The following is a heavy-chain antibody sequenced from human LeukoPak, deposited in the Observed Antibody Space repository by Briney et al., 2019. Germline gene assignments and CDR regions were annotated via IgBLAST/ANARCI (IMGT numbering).Heavy chain of an antibody. J-gene: IGHJ6*02. Sequence: SETLSLTCTVSGGSISSYYWSWIRQPPGKGLEWIGYIYYSGSTNYNPPLKSRVTISVDTSKNQFSLKLSSVTAADTAVYCCARLGATTNYYYYGMDVWGQGTTVTVSS. D-gene: IGHD1-26*01. V-gene: IGHV4-59*08. CDR2: IYYSGST. CDR1: GGSISSYY. CDR3: ARLGATTNYYYYGMDV.